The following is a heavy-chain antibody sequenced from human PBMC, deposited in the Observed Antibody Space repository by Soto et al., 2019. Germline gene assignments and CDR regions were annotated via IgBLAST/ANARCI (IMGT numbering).Heavy chain of an antibody. Sequence: GESLKISCXGSGYSFTSYWISWVRQMPGKGLEWMGRIDPSDSYTNYSPSFQGHVTIPADKSISTAYLQWSSLKASDTAMYYCARLSIISYSSSSYYYYYGMDVWGQGTTVTVSS. J-gene: IGHJ6*02. CDR3: ARLSIISYSSSSYYYYYGMDV. D-gene: IGHD6-6*01. V-gene: IGHV5-10-1*01. CDR2: IDPSDSYT. CDR1: GYSFTSYW.